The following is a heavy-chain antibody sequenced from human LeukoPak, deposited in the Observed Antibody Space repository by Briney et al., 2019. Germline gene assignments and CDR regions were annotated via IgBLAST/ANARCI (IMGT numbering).Heavy chain of an antibody. Sequence: PGGSLRLSCAASGFTFSSYSMNWVRQAPGKGLEWVSFISSSTKTTYYADSLKGRFTISRDNAKNSLYLQMNSLRDEDTAVYFCARGTTDSSDYSPPFDYWGQGTLVTVSS. CDR3: ARGTTDSSDYSPPFDY. V-gene: IGHV3-48*02. J-gene: IGHJ4*02. D-gene: IGHD3-22*01. CDR1: GFTFSSYS. CDR2: ISSSTKTT.